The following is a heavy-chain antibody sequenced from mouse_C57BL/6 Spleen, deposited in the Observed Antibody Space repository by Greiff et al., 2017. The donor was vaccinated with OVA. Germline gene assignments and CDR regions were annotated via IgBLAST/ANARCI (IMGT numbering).Heavy chain of an antibody. D-gene: IGHD1-1*01. CDR1: GFTFTSYA. V-gene: IGHV5-4*01. CDR3: AGAYYYGSSYRFAY. Sequence: EVQVQESGGGLVKPGGSLKLSCAASGFTFTSYAMSWVRQTPGKRLEWVATISDGGSYTYYPDNVKGRFTISRDNATNNLYLQMSHLMYEDRARDYGAGAYYYGSSYRFAYWGQGTLVTVSA. J-gene: IGHJ3*01. CDR2: ISDGGSYT.